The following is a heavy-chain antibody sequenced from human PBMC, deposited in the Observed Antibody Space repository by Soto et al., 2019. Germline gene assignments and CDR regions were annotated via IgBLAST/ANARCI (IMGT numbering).Heavy chain of an antibody. J-gene: IGHJ4*02. V-gene: IGHV4-30-4*08. CDR3: ARRYGWLYFDY. Sequence: PSETLSLTCSVSGGSISSGDYYWSWIRQHPGKGLEWLGYIYDTGSTYYNPSLKSRVSMSVDRSKNQFSLRLTSVTAADTALYYCARRYGWLYFDYWGQGSLVTVSS. CDR1: GGSISSGDYY. CDR2: IYDTGST. D-gene: IGHD6-19*01.